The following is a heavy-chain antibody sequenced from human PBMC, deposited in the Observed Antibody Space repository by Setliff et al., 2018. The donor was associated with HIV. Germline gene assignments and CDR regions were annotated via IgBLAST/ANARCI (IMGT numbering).Heavy chain of an antibody. Sequence: ASVKVSCKTSGYPFTDYFIHWIQQAPGKGLEWMGRVDPEDGETILAERFQGRVTMTADTSTDTAFMELSSLRSEDTATYYCTIATETPGMTTRENWFDPWGQGTLGTVSS. CDR2: VDPEDGET. J-gene: IGHJ5*02. V-gene: IGHV1-69-2*01. D-gene: IGHD1-1*01. CDR1: GYPFTDYF. CDR3: TIATETPGMTTRENWFDP.